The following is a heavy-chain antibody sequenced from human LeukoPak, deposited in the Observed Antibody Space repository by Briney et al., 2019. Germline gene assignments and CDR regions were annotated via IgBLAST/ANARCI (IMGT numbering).Heavy chain of an antibody. D-gene: IGHD1-26*01. J-gene: IGHJ5*02. CDR2: IYYSGST. CDR3: ARDPGSIVGATRGWFDP. V-gene: IGHV4-59*01. CDR1: GGTISSYY. Sequence: SETLSLTCTVSGGTISSYYWSWIRQPPGKGLEWIGHIYYSGSTNYNPSRKGRVTISVDTSKNQFSMELSSVTAADTAVYYCARDPGSIVGATRGWFDPWGQGTLVTVSS.